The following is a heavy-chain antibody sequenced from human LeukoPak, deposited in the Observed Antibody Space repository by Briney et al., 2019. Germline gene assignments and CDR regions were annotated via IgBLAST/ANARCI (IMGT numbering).Heavy chain of an antibody. CDR2: ISYTGRT. Sequence: PSETLPLTCNEFGGYTGSNFWNWIGLSPGKGLEWIGYISYTGRTNYSPSLKSRVIISIDTSKNQLSLNLTSVTAADTALYYCVRDRSGTYYNFDLWGQGTMVSVSA. CDR3: VRDRSGTYYNFDL. D-gene: IGHD1-26*01. J-gene: IGHJ3*01. CDR1: GGYTGSNF. V-gene: IGHV4-59*13.